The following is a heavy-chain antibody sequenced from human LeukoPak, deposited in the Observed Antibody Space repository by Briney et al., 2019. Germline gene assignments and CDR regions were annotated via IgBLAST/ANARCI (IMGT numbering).Heavy chain of an antibody. V-gene: IGHV1-2*02. D-gene: IGHD2-8*01. CDR2: INPNSGGT. CDR3: AGDPGVYCTNGVCYPGVFDY. Sequence: GASVKVSCKAPGYTFTGYYMHWVRQAPGQGLEWMGWINPNSGGTNYAQKFQGRVTMTRDTSISTAYMELSRLRSDDTAVYYCAGDPGVYCTNGVCYPGVFDYWGQGTLVTVSS. CDR1: GYTFTGYY. J-gene: IGHJ4*02.